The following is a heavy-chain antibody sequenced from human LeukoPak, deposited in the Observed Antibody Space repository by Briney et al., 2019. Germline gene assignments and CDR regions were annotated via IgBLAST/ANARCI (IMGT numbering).Heavy chain of an antibody. Sequence: ASVKDSCKASGYTFTRYYMHWVRQAPGQGVEWMGIINPSGGSTTYAQKFQGRVTMTRDTSTSTVYMELSSLRSEDTAVYYCAGEAQREDYYGMDVWGKGTTVTVSS. CDR2: INPSGGST. J-gene: IGHJ6*04. V-gene: IGHV1-46*01. CDR3: AGEAQREDYYGMDV. D-gene: IGHD1-26*01. CDR1: GYTFTRYY.